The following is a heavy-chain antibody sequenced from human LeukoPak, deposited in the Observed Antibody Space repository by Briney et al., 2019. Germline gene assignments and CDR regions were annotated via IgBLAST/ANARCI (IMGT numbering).Heavy chain of an antibody. V-gene: IGHV1-69*04. CDR2: IIPILGIA. CDR3: AEDCSGGSCYYYYGMDV. Sequence: GASVKVSCKASGGTFSSYAISWVRQAPGQGLEWMGRIIPILGIANYARKFQGRVTITADKSTSTAYMELSSLRSEDTAVYYCAEDCSGGSCYYYYGMDVWGQGTTVTVSS. D-gene: IGHD2-15*01. CDR1: GGTFSSYA. J-gene: IGHJ6*02.